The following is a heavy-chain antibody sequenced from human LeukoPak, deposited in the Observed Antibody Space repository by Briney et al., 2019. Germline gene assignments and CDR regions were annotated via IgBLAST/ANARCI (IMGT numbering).Heavy chain of an antibody. Sequence: SETLSLTCTVSGGSISSYYWSWIRQPPGKGLEWIRCIYYSGSTNYNPSLKSRVTISVDTSKNQFSLKLSSVTAADTAVYYCAREGGYSSGWPFDYWGQGTLVTVSS. D-gene: IGHD6-19*01. CDR1: GGSISSYY. J-gene: IGHJ4*02. CDR2: IYYSGST. CDR3: AREGGYSSGWPFDY. V-gene: IGHV4-59*01.